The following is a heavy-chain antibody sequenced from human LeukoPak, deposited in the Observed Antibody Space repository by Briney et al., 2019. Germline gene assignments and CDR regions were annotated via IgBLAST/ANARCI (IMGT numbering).Heavy chain of an antibody. CDR3: ATVTPGLDYYYYYYMDV. Sequence: ASVKVSCKASGYTFTGYYMHWVRQAPGQGLEWMGWINPNSGGTNYAQKFQGRVTMTRDTSISTAYMELSRLRSEDTAVYYCATVTPGLDYYYYYYMDVWGKGTTVTISS. CDR1: GYTFTGYY. CDR2: INPNSGGT. V-gene: IGHV1-2*02. J-gene: IGHJ6*03.